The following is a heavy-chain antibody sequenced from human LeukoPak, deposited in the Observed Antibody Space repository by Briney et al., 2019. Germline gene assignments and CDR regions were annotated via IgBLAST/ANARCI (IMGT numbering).Heavy chain of an antibody. CDR1: GYTFTSYV. J-gene: IGHJ3*02. D-gene: IGHD6-13*01. Sequence: ASVKVSCKASGYTFTSYVINWVRQATGQGLEWMGWMNPNSGNTGYAQKFQGRVTMTRNTSISTAYMELSSLRSEDTAVYYCARERRSSSPGEQQLVRAFDIWGQGTMVTVSS. CDR3: ARERRSSSPGEQQLVRAFDI. CDR2: MNPNSGNT. V-gene: IGHV1-8*01.